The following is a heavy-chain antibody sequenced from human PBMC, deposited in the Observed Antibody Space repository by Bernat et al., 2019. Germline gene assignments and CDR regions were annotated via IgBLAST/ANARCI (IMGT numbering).Heavy chain of an antibody. CDR3: ARHSFYQPTHFDY. CDR2: IYYSGST. V-gene: IGHV4-59*08. J-gene: IGHJ4*02. Sequence: QVQLQESGPGLVKPSETLSLTCTVSGGSISNYYWSWIRQPPGKGLEWIAYIYYSGSTKYSPSLRSRVTVSLDTSKNQLSLRLSSVTAADTAVYYCARHSFYQPTHFDYWGQGSLVTVSS. CDR1: GGSISNYY. D-gene: IGHD5/OR15-5a*01.